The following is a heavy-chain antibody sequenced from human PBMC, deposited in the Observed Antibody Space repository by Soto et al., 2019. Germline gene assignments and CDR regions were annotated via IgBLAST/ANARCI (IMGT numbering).Heavy chain of an antibody. J-gene: IGHJ2*01. Sequence: EVQLLESGGGLVQPGGSLRLSCAASGFTFSRYAMSWFRQAPGKGLEWVSVIGGSGGSRYYTFSVKGRFTISRDNSKSTLYMHMEGLRDDDSAVYYCATDSVLVPSEGQFDLWGRGTLVPVSS. V-gene: IGHV3-23*01. CDR2: IGGSGGSR. D-gene: IGHD2-8*02. CDR3: ATDSVLVPSEGQFDL. CDR1: GFTFSRYA.